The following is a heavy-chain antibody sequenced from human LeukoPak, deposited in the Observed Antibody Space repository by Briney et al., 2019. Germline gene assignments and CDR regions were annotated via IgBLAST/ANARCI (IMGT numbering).Heavy chain of an antibody. J-gene: IGHJ4*02. D-gene: IGHD3-10*01. CDR2: ISSSSNYI. Sequence: GGSLRLSCAASGFTFSSYSMNWVRQTPGKGLEWVSSISSSSNYIYYADSVKGRFTISRDNSKNTLYLQMDSLRAEDTAVYYCAKAYYYGSGSNYKSFDYWGQGTLVTVSS. V-gene: IGHV3-21*04. CDR1: GFTFSSYS. CDR3: AKAYYYGSGSNYKSFDY.